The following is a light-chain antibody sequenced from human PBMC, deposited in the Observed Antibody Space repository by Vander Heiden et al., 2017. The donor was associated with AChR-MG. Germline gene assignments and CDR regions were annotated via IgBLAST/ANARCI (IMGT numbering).Light chain of an antibody. CDR2: RNN. Sequence: QSVLTPPPSASGTLGKRVTISCSGSRTNIGSNYVYWYQQLPGTAPKLLIYRNNQRPSGVPDRFTGSKSGTSASLAISGLRSEDEADYYCAAWDDSLSGPVFGGGTKLTVL. CDR3: AAWDDSLSGPV. CDR1: RTNIGSNY. J-gene: IGLJ2*01. V-gene: IGLV1-47*01.